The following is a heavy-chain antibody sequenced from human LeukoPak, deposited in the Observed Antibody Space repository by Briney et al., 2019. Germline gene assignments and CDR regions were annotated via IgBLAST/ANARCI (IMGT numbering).Heavy chain of an antibody. D-gene: IGHD3-22*01. Sequence: ASVKVSCKASGGTFSSYAISWVRQAPGQGLEWMGGIIPIFGTANYAQKFQGRVTITADESTSTAYMELSSLRSEDTAVYYCARVYYYDSSGYSFDYWGQGTLVTVSS. CDR2: IIPIFGTA. CDR3: ARVYYYDSSGYSFDY. V-gene: IGHV1-69*13. J-gene: IGHJ4*02. CDR1: GGTFSSYA.